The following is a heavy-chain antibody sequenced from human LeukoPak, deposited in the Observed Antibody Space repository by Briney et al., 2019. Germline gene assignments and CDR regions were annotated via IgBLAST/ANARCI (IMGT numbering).Heavy chain of an antibody. J-gene: IGHJ4*02. Sequence: GESLKISCKGGGYSFTTNWIGWARQMPGKGLEWMGIIHSADSNTKYSPSFEGQVTISADKSISTAYLQWSGLKASDTAMYYCAGARHGDYRWDYWGQGTLVTVSS. D-gene: IGHD4-17*01. CDR1: GYSFTTNW. CDR2: IHSADSNT. CDR3: AGARHGDYRWDY. V-gene: IGHV5-51*01.